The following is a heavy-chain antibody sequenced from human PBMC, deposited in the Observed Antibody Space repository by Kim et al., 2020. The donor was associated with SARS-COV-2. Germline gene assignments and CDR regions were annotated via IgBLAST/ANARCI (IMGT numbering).Heavy chain of an antibody. CDR3: ARDLGYSSSPGVMDV. CDR2: IWYDGSNK. Sequence: GGSLRLSCAASGFTFSSYGMHWVRQAPGKGLEWVAVIWYDGSNKYYADSVKGRFTISRDNSKNTLYLQMNSLRAEDTAVYYCARDLGYSSSPGVMDVWGQGTTVTVSS. V-gene: IGHV3-33*01. CDR1: GFTFSSYG. J-gene: IGHJ6*02. D-gene: IGHD6-13*01.